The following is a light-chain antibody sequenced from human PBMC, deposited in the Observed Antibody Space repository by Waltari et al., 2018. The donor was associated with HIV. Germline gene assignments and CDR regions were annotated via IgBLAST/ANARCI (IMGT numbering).Light chain of an antibody. CDR3: HVWDRGTDHHV. J-gene: IGLJ1*01. Sequence: SYVLTQPPSVSVAPGQTARITCGGNNIGRKRVHWDQQKPGQAPVLVVYNGSDRPSGIPERFSGSNSGNTATLTITRVEAGDEADYYCHVWDRGTDHHVFGTGTKVTVL. CDR2: NGS. V-gene: IGLV3-21*02. CDR1: NIGRKR.